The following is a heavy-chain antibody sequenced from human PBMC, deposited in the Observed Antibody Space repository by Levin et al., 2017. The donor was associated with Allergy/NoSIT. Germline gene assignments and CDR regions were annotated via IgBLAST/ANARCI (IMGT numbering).Heavy chain of an antibody. Sequence: SLKISCAASGFTFRSSGMHWVRQAPGKGLEWVAVISSDGRKKFYADSVKGRFTISRDNSKNTLDLQMNSLRAEDTAVYYCAKDVYGSGWYPLGNDAFEMWGQGTKVSVSS. CDR1: GFTFRSSG. CDR3: AKDVYGSGWYPLGNDAFEM. D-gene: IGHD6-19*01. CDR2: ISSDGRKK. J-gene: IGHJ3*02. V-gene: IGHV3-30*18.